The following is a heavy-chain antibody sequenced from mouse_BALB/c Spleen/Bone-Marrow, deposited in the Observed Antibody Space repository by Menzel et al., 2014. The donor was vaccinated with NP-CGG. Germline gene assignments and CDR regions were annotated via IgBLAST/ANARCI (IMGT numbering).Heavy chain of an antibody. CDR3: NDLYYDSDFDY. CDR2: IDPENGDT. Sequence: EVQLQQSGAELVRSGASVKLSCTASGFNIKDFYIYWVKQRPAQGLEWIGWIDPENGDTDYDPKFQGKATMTADTSSNTAYLQLSSLASEATADYYCNDLYYDSDFDYWGQGTTLTVSS. V-gene: IGHV14-4*02. D-gene: IGHD2-4*01. CDR1: GFNIKDFY. J-gene: IGHJ2*01.